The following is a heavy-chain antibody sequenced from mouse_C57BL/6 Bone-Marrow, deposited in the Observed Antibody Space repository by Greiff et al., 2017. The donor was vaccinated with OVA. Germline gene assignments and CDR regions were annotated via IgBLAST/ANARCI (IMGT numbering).Heavy chain of an antibody. J-gene: IGHJ2*01. V-gene: IGHV5-9-1*02. CDR1: GFTFSSYA. CDR2: ISSGGDYI. D-gene: IGHD1-1*01. CDR3: TRGDTVVATDY. Sequence: EVNVVESGEGLVKPGGSLKLSCAASGFTFSSYAMSWVRQTPEKRLEWVAYISSGGDYIYYADTVKGRFTISRDNARNTLYLQMSSLKSEDTAMYYCTRGDTVVATDYWGQGTTLTVSS.